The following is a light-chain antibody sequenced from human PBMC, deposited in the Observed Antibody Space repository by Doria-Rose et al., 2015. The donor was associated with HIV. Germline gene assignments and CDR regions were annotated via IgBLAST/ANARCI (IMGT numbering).Light chain of an antibody. V-gene: IGKV3-20*01. Sequence: TQSPGTLPLSPGERATLSCRASQSFSSTYLAWYQQKPGQAPSLLIYDGSTRATGIPDRFSASGSGTDFTLTINRLEPEDFALYYCHQYGTSWTFGQGTKEEI. CDR3: HQYGTSWT. CDR2: DGS. CDR1: QSFSSTY. J-gene: IGKJ1*01.